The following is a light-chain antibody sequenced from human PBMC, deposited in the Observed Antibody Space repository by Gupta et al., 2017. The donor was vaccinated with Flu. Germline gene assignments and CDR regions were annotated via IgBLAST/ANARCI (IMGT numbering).Light chain of an antibody. CDR1: TSDIGLYNY. CDR2: EVS. V-gene: IGLV2-14*01. Sequence: QSALTQHVTVSGSPGHSITFSCTGSTSDIGLYNYVSWYHQHPGKVPKLIMFEVSNRPAEVSNRFSGSKSGNTASLTISWLQTEDGAEYRGSADSSYSAGTFGGGTKLTVL. J-gene: IGLJ3*02. CDR3: SADSSYSAGT.